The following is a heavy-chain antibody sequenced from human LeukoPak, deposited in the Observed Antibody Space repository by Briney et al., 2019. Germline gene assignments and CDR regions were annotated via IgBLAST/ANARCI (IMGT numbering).Heavy chain of an antibody. CDR1: GFTFSSYA. CDR3: AKRYSSSWELDY. CDR2: ISGSGGST. D-gene: IGHD6-13*01. V-gene: IGHV3-23*01. J-gene: IGHJ4*02. Sequence: PGGSLRLSCAASGFTFSSYAMSWVRQAPGKGLEWVSAISGSGGSTYYADSVKGRFTISRDNSKNTLCLQMNSLRAEDTAVYYCAKRYSSSWELDYWGQGTLVTVSS.